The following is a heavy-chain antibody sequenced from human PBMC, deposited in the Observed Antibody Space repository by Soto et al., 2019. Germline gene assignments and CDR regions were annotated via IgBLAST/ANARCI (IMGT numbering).Heavy chain of an antibody. J-gene: IGHJ6*02. V-gene: IGHV3-48*02. Sequence: EVQLVESGGGLVQPGGSLRLSCAASGFTFSSYSMNWVRQAPGKGLEWGSYISSSSSTIYYADSVKGRFTISRDNAKNSLYLQMNSLIDEDTAVYYCARDGGSGSYAYLRMDVWGQGTTVTVSS. CDR2: ISSSSSTI. CDR1: GFTFSSYS. D-gene: IGHD3-10*01. CDR3: ARDGGSGSYAYLRMDV.